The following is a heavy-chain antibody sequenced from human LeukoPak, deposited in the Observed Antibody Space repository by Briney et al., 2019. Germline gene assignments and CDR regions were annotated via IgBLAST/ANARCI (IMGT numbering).Heavy chain of an antibody. Sequence: GGSLRLSCAASGFTFSSYSMNWVRQAPGKGLEWVAVISYDGSNKYYADSVKGRFTISRDNSKNTLYLQMNSLRAEDTAVYYCARALTIFGVVLDYWGQGTLVTVSS. V-gene: IGHV3-30*03. D-gene: IGHD3-3*01. CDR2: ISYDGSNK. CDR3: ARALTIFGVVLDY. CDR1: GFTFSSYS. J-gene: IGHJ4*02.